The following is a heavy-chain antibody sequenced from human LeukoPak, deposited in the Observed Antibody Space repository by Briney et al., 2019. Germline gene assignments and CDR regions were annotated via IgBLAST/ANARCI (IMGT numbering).Heavy chain of an antibody. CDR1: GYSFSNYW. CDR2: IHPGDSEI. Sequence: GESLKISCRGSGYSFSNYWIGWVRQMPGKGLEWMGIIHPGDSEIKHSPSPQGQVTFSADKSINTAYLQWRSLKASDTAIYYCARRPLRGYTSADSFLGAFDIWGQGTVVTVSS. V-gene: IGHV5-51*01. CDR3: ARRPLRGYTSADSFLGAFDI. D-gene: IGHD6-13*01. J-gene: IGHJ3*02.